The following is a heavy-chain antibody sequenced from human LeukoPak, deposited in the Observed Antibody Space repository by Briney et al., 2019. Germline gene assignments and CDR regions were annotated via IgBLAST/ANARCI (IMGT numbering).Heavy chain of an antibody. CDR3: AKARGSSVYEQFDY. CDR1: GFTFSSYG. D-gene: IGHD5/OR15-5a*01. J-gene: IGHJ4*02. CDR2: IWYDGSNK. Sequence: GGSLRLSCAASGFTFSSYGMHWVRQAPGKGLEWVAVIWYDGSNKYCADSVKGRFTISRDNSKNTLYLQMNSLRADDTAVYYCAKARGSSVYEQFDYWGQGTQVTVSP. V-gene: IGHV3-33*06.